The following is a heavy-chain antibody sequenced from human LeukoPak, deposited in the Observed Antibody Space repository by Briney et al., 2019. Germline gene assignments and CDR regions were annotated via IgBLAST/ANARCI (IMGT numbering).Heavy chain of an antibody. CDR1: GFTSSSYW. CDR2: ISSSSSSI. D-gene: IGHD3-10*01. J-gene: IGHJ4*02. V-gene: IGHV3-48*01. CDR3: ARADYGSGSYVDY. Sequence: PGGSLRLSCETSGFTSSSYWMTWVRQAPGKGLEWVSYISSSSSSIYYADSVKGRFTISRDNAKNSLYLQMNSLRAEDTAVYYCARADYGSGSYVDYWGQGTLVTVSS.